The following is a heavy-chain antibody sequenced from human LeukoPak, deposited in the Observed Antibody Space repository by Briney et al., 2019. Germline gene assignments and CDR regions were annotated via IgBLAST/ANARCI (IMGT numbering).Heavy chain of an antibody. Sequence: GASVKVSCKASGYTFTSYYMHWVRQAPGQGLEWMGITNPSGGSTSYAQKFQGRVTMTRDTSTSTVYMELSSLRSEDTAVYYCARDPGAAADGMDVWGQGTTVTVSS. J-gene: IGHJ6*02. V-gene: IGHV1-46*01. CDR1: GYTFTSYY. CDR3: ARDPGAAADGMDV. D-gene: IGHD6-13*01. CDR2: TNPSGGST.